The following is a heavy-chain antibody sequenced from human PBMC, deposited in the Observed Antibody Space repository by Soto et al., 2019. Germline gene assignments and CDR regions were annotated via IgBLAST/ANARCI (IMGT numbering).Heavy chain of an antibody. CDR3: ARTTGHDAFDI. V-gene: IGHV3-30-3*01. Sequence: QVQLVETGGGVVQPGRSLRLSCAATGFTFSSYAMHWVRQAPGKGQEWVAVISYDGSNKYYADSVKGRFTISRDNSKNTLYLQMNSLRAEDTAVYYCARTTGHDAFDIWGQGTMVTVSS. CDR1: GFTFSSYA. D-gene: IGHD2-8*02. CDR2: ISYDGSNK. J-gene: IGHJ3*02.